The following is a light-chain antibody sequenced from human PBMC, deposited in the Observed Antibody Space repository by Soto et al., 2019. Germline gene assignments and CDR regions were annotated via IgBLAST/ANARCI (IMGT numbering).Light chain of an antibody. CDR2: GAS. CDR3: QQYGSSPLT. CDR1: QSVSSSY. V-gene: IGKV3-20*01. J-gene: IGKJ3*01. Sequence: EIVVTQSPATLSLSPGERATLSCRASQSVSSSYLAWYQQKPGQAPRLLIYGASSRATGIPDRFSGSGSGTDFTLTISRLEPEDFAVYYCQQYGSSPLTFGHGTKVD.